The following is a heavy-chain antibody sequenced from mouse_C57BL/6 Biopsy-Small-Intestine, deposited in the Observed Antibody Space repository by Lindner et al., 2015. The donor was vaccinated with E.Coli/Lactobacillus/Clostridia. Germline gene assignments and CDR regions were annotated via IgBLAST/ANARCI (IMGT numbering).Heavy chain of an antibody. D-gene: IGHD1-1*01. Sequence: SVKVSCKVSGYTLTELSMHWVRQAPGKGLEWMGGFDPEDGETIYAQKFQGRVTMTEDTSTDTAYMELSSLRSEDTAVYYCATHITYYYDSSGDPLGSWGQGTLVTVSS. V-gene: IGHV1-18*01. CDR2: FDPEDGET. CDR1: GYTLTELS. J-gene: IGHJ4*01. CDR3: ATHITYYYDSSGDPLGS.